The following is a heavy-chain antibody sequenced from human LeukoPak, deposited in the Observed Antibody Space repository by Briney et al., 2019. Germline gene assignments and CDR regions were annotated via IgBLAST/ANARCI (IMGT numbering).Heavy chain of an antibody. V-gene: IGHV1-18*01. CDR3: ARAVEVGSSGWYRRYYFDY. CDR2: ISAYNGNT. Sequence: GASVKVSCKASGYTFTSYGISWVRQAPGQGLEWMGWISAYNGNTNYAQKLQGRVTMTTDTSTSTAYMELRSLRSDDTAVYYCARAVEVGSSGWYRRYYFDYWGQGTLVTVSS. D-gene: IGHD6-19*01. CDR1: GYTFTSYG. J-gene: IGHJ4*02.